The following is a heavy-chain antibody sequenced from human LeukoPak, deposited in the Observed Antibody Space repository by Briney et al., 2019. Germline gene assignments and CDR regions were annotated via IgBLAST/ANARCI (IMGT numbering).Heavy chain of an antibody. D-gene: IGHD2-21*01. CDR1: GGTFSSYT. CDR2: IIPILGIA. J-gene: IGHJ4*02. CDR3: ARGCGGDCYLYNFDY. Sequence: SVKVSCKASGGTFSSYTISWVRQAPGQGLEWMGRIIPILGIANYAQKFQGRVTITADKSTSTAYMELSSLRSEDTAVYYCARGCGGDCYLYNFDYWGQGTLVTVSS. V-gene: IGHV1-69*02.